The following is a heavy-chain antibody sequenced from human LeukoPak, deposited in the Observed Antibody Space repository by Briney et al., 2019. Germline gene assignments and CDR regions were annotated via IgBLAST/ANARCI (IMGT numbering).Heavy chain of an antibody. J-gene: IGHJ1*01. Sequence: GRSLKLSCAASGSTFSSYAMHWVRQAPGKGLEWVAVISYDGRNEYYADSVKGRFTISRDNAKNLLYLQMNSLRAEDTAVYYCAGRDGYNFFQRWGQGTLVTVSS. CDR2: ISYDGRNE. D-gene: IGHD5-24*01. CDR1: GSTFSSYA. CDR3: AGRDGYNFFQR. V-gene: IGHV3-30*04.